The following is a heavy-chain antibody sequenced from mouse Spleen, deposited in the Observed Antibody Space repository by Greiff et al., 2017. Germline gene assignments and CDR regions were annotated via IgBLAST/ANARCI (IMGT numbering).Heavy chain of an antibody. CDR1: GFNIKDTY. CDR2: IDPANGNT. J-gene: IGHJ2*01. Sequence: VQLQQSGAELVKPGASVKLSCTASGFNIKDTYMHWVKQRPEQGLEWIGRIDPANGNTKYDPKFQGKATITADTSSNTAYLQLSSLTSEDTAVYYCATVNDFDYWGQGTTLTVSS. V-gene: IGHV14-3*02. D-gene: IGHD1-1*01. CDR3: ATVNDFDY.